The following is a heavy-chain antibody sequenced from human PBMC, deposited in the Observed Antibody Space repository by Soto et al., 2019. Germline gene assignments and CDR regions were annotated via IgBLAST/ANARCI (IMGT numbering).Heavy chain of an antibody. CDR1: GFPFSSYW. D-gene: IGHD3-9*01. Sequence: EVQLVESGGDSVQPGGSLRLSCAASGFPFSSYWMHWVRHTPGKGLEWVSRISGDGTTIYYAESVTGRFTVSRDNAKNTLSLQMSGLGAEDTAGYYCAREYYGLLTGYYNDHWGQGTLVSVSS. CDR2: ISGDGTTI. V-gene: IGHV3-74*01. J-gene: IGHJ4*02. CDR3: AREYYGLLTGYYNDH.